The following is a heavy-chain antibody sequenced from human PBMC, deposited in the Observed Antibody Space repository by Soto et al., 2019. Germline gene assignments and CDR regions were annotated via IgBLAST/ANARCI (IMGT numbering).Heavy chain of an antibody. D-gene: IGHD3-16*01. J-gene: IGHJ6*02. Sequence: ASVKVSCKASGYTFTSYGISWVRQAPGQGLEWMGWISAYNGNTNYAQKLQGRVTMTTDTSTSTAYMELRSLRSEDTAVYYCATDHGYDYVWGSYPTSYGMDVWGQGTTVTVSS. CDR1: GYTFTSYG. CDR3: ATDHGYDYVWGSYPTSYGMDV. V-gene: IGHV1-18*01. CDR2: ISAYNGNT.